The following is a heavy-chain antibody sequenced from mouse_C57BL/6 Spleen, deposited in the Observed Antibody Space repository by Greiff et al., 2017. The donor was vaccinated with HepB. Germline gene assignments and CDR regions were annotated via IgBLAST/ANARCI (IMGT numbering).Heavy chain of an antibody. J-gene: IGHJ4*01. V-gene: IGHV1-69*01. CDR1: GYTFTSYW. CDR3: ARRTSSIAMDY. D-gene: IGHD2-12*01. CDR2: IDPSDSYT. Sequence: QVQLQQPGAELVMPGASVKLSCKASGYTFTSYWMHWVKQRPGQGLEWIGEIDPSDSYTNYNQKFKGKSTLTVDKSSSTAYMQLSSLTSEDSAVYYCARRTSSIAMDYWGQGTSVTVSS.